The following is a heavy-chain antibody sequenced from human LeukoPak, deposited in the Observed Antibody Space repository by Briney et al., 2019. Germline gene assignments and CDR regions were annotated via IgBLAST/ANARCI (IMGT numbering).Heavy chain of an antibody. V-gene: IGHV3-30*18. CDR2: ISFDGSNK. Sequence: GGSLRLSCAASGFTFSSYGMHWVRQTPGKGLEWGAGISFDGSNKYYADSVKGRFTISRDNSKNTLYLQMSSLRAEGSAVYYCAKEDRAGATKDYWGQGTLVTVSS. CDR1: GFTFSSYG. J-gene: IGHJ4*02. CDR3: AKEDRAGATKDY. D-gene: IGHD1-26*01.